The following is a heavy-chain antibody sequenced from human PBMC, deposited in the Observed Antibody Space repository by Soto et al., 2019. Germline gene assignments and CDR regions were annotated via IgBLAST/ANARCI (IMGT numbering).Heavy chain of an antibody. D-gene: IGHD4-17*01. Sequence: GESLKISCKGSGYSFTSYWIGWVRQMPGKGLECMGIIYPGDSDTRNSPSFQGQVTISADKSISTAYLQWSSLKASDTAMYYCARLADYGGPNPNYFFYGMDVWGQGTTVTVSS. CDR2: IYPGDSDT. CDR3: ARLADYGGPNPNYFFYGMDV. J-gene: IGHJ6*02. CDR1: GYSFTSYW. V-gene: IGHV5-51*01.